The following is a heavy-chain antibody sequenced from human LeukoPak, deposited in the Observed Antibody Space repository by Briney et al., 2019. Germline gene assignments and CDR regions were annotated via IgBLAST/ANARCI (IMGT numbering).Heavy chain of an antibody. CDR3: ARIVYDSSGYIDY. Sequence: PGGSLGLSCAASGFTFSDYYMSWIRQAPGMGLEWVSYISTSTTYTNYADSVKGRFAISRDNAKKSLYLQMNSLRDEDTAVYYCARIVYDSSGYIDYWGQGTLVTVSS. D-gene: IGHD3-22*01. V-gene: IGHV3-11*06. CDR2: ISTSTTYT. J-gene: IGHJ4*02. CDR1: GFTFSDYY.